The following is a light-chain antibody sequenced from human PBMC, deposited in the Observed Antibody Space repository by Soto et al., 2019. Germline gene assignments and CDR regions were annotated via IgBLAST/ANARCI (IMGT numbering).Light chain of an antibody. V-gene: IGLV2-14*01. CDR3: SSYTSSITLVV. CDR1: SSDAGGYNY. CDR2: EVS. Sequence: QSVLTQTASVSGSPGQSITISCTGTSSDAGGYNYVSWYQQHPGKAPKLMIYEVSNRPSGVSNRFSGSKSGNTASLTISGLQAEDEADYYCSSYTSSITLVVFGGGTKLTVL. J-gene: IGLJ2*01.